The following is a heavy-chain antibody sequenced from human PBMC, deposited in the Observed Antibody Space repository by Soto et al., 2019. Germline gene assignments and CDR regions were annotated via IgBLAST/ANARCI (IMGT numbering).Heavy chain of an antibody. D-gene: IGHD3-22*01. CDR1: GFTFTDHW. J-gene: IGHJ4*02. CDR3: ARGDSSGPDY. CDR2: INGDGSTT. V-gene: IGHV3-74*01. Sequence: GGSLRLSCAASGFTFTDHWMHWVRQVPGKGLVWVSRINGDGSTTTYADSVKGRFTISRNNARNILFLQLNSLRAEDTALYYCARGDSSGPDYWGQGTLVTVS.